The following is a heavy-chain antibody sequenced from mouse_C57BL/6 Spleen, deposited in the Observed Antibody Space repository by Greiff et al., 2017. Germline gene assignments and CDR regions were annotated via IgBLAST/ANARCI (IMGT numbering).Heavy chain of an antibody. V-gene: IGHV1-52*01. Sequence: QVQLKQPGAELVRPGSSVKLSCKASGYTFTSYWMHWVKQRPIQGLEWIGNIDPSDSETHYNQKFKDKATLTVDKSSSTAYMQLSSLTSEDSAVYYCARDLAGAMDYWGQGTSVTVSS. CDR2: IDPSDSET. CDR1: GYTFTSYW. J-gene: IGHJ4*01. CDR3: ARDLAGAMDY.